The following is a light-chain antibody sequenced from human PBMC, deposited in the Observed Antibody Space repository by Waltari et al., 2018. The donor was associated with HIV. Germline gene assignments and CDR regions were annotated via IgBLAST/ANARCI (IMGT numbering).Light chain of an antibody. V-gene: IGLV2-8*01. CDR2: EVY. Sequence: QSALTQPPSASGSPGQSVTISCTGSSSDIGGYDFVSWFQQHPGKAPKLVMYEVYKRPSGVPDRFSGSKSGNTASLTVSGLQAEDEAYYHCSSYAGNYNLVFGGGTKLTVL. CDR3: SSYAGNYNLV. J-gene: IGLJ3*02. CDR1: SSDIGGYDF.